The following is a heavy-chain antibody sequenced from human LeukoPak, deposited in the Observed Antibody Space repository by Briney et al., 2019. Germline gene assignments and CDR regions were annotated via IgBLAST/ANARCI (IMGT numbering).Heavy chain of an antibody. CDR2: INHSGST. Sequence: SETLSLTCTVSGGSISSGASDWGWIRQHPKRGLEWVGYINHSGSTYYNPSLGSRVTMSVDTSKIQFSLKLSSVTAADTAVYYCAGTPYCSSDNCYRFYNGNDGFDIWGQGTKVTVSS. D-gene: IGHD2-2*01. J-gene: IGHJ3*02. CDR3: AGTPYCSSDNCYRFYNGNDGFDI. V-gene: IGHV4-31*03. CDR1: GGSISSGASD.